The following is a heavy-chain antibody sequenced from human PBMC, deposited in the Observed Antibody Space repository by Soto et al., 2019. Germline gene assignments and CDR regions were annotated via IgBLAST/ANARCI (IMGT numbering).Heavy chain of an antibody. CDR2: IVVGSGNT. D-gene: IGHD6-19*01. CDR3: AANTGYSSGWSYYYYGMDV. V-gene: IGHV1-58*01. CDR1: GFTFTSSA. J-gene: IGHJ6*02. Sequence: SVKVSCKASGFTFTSSAVQWVRQARGQRLEWIGWIVVGSGNTNYAQKFQERVTITRDMSTSTAYMELSSLRSEDTAVYYCAANTGYSSGWSYYYYGMDVWGQGTTVTVSS.